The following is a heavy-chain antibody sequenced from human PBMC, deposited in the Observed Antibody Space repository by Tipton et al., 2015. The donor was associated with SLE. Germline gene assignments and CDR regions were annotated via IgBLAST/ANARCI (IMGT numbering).Heavy chain of an antibody. Sequence: TLSLTCAVYGGSFSGYYWSWIRQPPGKGLEWIGEINHSGSTNYNPTLKSRVTISVDTSKNQISLKLSSVTAADTAVYYCARDRGDADAFDIWGQGTMVTVSS. V-gene: IGHV4-34*01. J-gene: IGHJ3*02. CDR3: ARDRGDADAFDI. D-gene: IGHD1-14*01. CDR2: INHSGST. CDR1: GGSFSGYY.